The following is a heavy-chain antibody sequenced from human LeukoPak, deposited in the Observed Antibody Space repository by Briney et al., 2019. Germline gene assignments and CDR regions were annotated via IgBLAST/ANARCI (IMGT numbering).Heavy chain of an antibody. CDR3: ARDGTAAGYLPYYFDY. D-gene: IGHD6-13*01. CDR1: GGTFSTYA. CDR2: IIPIFGTS. V-gene: IGHV1-69*13. Sequence: ASVKVSCKASGGTFSTYAISWVRQAPGQGLEWMGGIIPIFGTSNYAQKFQGRVTITADESTSTAYMELSSLRSEDTAVYYCARDGTAAGYLPYYFDYWGQGTLVTVSS. J-gene: IGHJ4*02.